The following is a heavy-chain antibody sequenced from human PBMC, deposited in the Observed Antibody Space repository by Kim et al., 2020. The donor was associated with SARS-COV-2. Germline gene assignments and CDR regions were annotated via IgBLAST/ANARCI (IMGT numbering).Heavy chain of an antibody. CDR1: GFTFSSYS. V-gene: IGHV3-21*01. CDR3: ARDVRDIVVVVAAGYFDY. Sequence: GGSLRLSCAASGFTFSSYSMNWVRQAPGKGLEWVSSISSSSSYIYYADSVKGRFTISRDNAKNSLYLQMNSLRAEDTAVYYCARDVRDIVVVVAAGYFDYWGQGTLVTVSS. D-gene: IGHD2-15*01. CDR2: ISSSSSYI. J-gene: IGHJ4*02.